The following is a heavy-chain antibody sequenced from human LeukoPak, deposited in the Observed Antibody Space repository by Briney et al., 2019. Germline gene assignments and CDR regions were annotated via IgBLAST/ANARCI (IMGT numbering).Heavy chain of an antibody. D-gene: IGHD6-13*01. J-gene: IGHJ6*03. CDR3: ARDTFIAAAGTSYYYYYMDV. Sequence: GGSLRLSCAASGFTFTNYGMSWVRQAPGKGLEWVSAITSSGGSTYYADSMKGRFTISRDNSKNTLYLQMNSLRAEDTAVYYCARDTFIAAAGTSYYYYYMDVWGKGTTVTVSS. CDR2: ITSSGGST. CDR1: GFTFTNYG. V-gene: IGHV3-23*01.